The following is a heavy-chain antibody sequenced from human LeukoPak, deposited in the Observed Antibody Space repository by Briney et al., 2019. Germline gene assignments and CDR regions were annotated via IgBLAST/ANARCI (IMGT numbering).Heavy chain of an antibody. D-gene: IGHD3-16*01. V-gene: IGHV3-74*01. CDR1: GFTFSNYW. CDR2: INEGATII. Sequence: PGVYLRRSCAASGFTFSNYWRHWVRQAPGKGREWVSRINEGATIISYADSVKGRFTISRENATNTLYLQMNSLTAEDTAVYYCVRDLILVWTPGDDFDHWGQGTLVTVSS. J-gene: IGHJ4*02. CDR3: VRDLILVWTPGDDFDH.